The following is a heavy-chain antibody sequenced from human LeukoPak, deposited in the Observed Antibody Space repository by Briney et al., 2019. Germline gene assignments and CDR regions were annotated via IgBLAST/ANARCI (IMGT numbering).Heavy chain of an antibody. CDR2: IYYSGST. D-gene: IGHD3-3*01. CDR3: ARGDGYYTDIDY. V-gene: IGHV4-59*01. CDR1: GGSSSSYY. Sequence: SETLSLTCTVSGGSSSSYYWSWIRQPPGKGLEWIGYIYYSGSTNYNPSLKSRVTISVDTSRNQFFLKLNSVTAADTAVYYCARGDGYYTDIDYWGQGALVTVSS. J-gene: IGHJ4*02.